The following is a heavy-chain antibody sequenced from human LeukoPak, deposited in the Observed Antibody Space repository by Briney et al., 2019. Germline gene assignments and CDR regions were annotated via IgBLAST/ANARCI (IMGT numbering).Heavy chain of an antibody. Sequence: ASVKVSCKASGYTFTGYYMHWVRQAPGQGLEWMGWVNPTSGGTNYAQKFQGRVTMTRNTSISTAYMELSSLRSEDTAVYYCARGRAMAIDYWGQGTLVTVSS. D-gene: IGHD5-18*01. J-gene: IGHJ4*02. V-gene: IGHV1-2*02. CDR2: VNPTSGGT. CDR3: ARGRAMAIDY. CDR1: GYTFTGYY.